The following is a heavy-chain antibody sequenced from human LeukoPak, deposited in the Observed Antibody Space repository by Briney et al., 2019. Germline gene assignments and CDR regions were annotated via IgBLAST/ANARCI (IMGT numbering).Heavy chain of an antibody. V-gene: IGHV3-33*06. D-gene: IGHD3-10*01. CDR3: AKNGPGLDYFDY. J-gene: IGHJ4*02. CDR2: IWYDGSNK. CDR1: GFIFSSYG. Sequence: GRSLRLSCAASGFIFSSYGMHWVRQAPGKGLEWVAVIWYDGSNKYYADSVKGRFTISRDNSKNTLYLQMNSLRAEDTAVYYCAKNGPGLDYFDYWGQGTLVTVSS.